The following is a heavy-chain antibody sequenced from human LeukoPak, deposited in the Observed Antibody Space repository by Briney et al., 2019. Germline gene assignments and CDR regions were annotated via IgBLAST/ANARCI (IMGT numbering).Heavy chain of an antibody. CDR3: ARDFEGSGSINLDY. CDR1: GFTFSSYS. V-gene: IGHV3-21*01. J-gene: IGHJ4*02. CDR2: ISSSSSYI. Sequence: GGSLRLSCAASGFTFSSYSMNWVRQAPGKGLEWVSSISSSSSYIYYADSVKGRFTISRDNAKNSLYLQMNSLRAEDTAVYYCARDFEGSGSINLDYWGQGTLVTVSS. D-gene: IGHD1-1*01.